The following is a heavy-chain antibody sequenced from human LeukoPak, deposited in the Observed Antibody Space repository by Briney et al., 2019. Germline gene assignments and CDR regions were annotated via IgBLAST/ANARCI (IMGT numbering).Heavy chain of an antibody. Sequence: HPGGSLRLSCAASGFTFSSYGMHWVRQAPGKGLEWVAVISYDGSNKYYADSVKGRFTISRDNSKNTLYLQMNSLRAEDTAVYYCAKDRGLHIGQFDYWGQGTLVTVSS. CDR1: GFTFSSYG. J-gene: IGHJ4*02. D-gene: IGHD2-21*01. CDR2: ISYDGSNK. CDR3: AKDRGLHIGQFDY. V-gene: IGHV3-30*18.